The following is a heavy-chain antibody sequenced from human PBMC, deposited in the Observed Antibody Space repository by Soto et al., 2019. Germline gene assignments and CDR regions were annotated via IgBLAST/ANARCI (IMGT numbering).Heavy chain of an antibody. CDR2: LHSGGDT. CDR1: GIPVSRNY. Sequence: EVQLVESGGGLVQPGGSLRLSCVASGIPVSRNYMTWGRQAPGKGLEWVSVLHSGGDTYYANSVKGRFTISRHDSTNTLFLQMNSLTAEDTAVYYCARDGPYYYASRMDVWGQGTTVTVSS. V-gene: IGHV3-53*04. D-gene: IGHD3-10*01. CDR3: ARDGPYYYASRMDV. J-gene: IGHJ6*02.